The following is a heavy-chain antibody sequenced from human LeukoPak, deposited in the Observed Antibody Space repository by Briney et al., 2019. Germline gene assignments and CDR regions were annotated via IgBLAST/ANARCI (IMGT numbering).Heavy chain of an antibody. CDR1: GYTFTSYD. CDR3: ARASISEVGATDGMGVDYFDY. D-gene: IGHD1-26*01. CDR2: MNPNSGNT. Sequence: GASVKVSCKASGYTFTSYDINWVRQATGQGLEWMGWMNPNSGNTGYAQKFQGRVTMISNTSTSTAYMELSSLRSEDTAVYYCARASISEVGATDGMGVDYFDYWGQGTLVTVSS. J-gene: IGHJ4*02. V-gene: IGHV1-8*01.